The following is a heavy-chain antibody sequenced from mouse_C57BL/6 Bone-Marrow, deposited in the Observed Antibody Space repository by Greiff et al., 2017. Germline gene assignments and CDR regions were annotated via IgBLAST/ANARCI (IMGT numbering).Heavy chain of an antibody. D-gene: IGHD3-3*01. Sequence: VKLQESGAELVKPGASVKVSCKASGYTFTSYWMHWVKQRPGQGLEWIGRIHPSDSDTNYNQQFKGKATLTEDKSSSTAYMQLSSLTSEDSAVYYCAIGWDYFDYWGQGTTLTVSS. CDR2: IHPSDSDT. CDR1: GYTFTSYW. CDR3: AIGWDYFDY. V-gene: IGHV1-74*01. J-gene: IGHJ2*01.